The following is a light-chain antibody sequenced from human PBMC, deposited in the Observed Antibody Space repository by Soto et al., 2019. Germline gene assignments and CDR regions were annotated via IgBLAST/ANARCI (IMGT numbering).Light chain of an antibody. CDR2: LNNDGSL. J-gene: IGLJ2*01. CDR3: QTWGTAPV. CDR1: NGHSSFA. V-gene: IGLV4-69*01. Sequence: QSVLTQSPSASASLGASVTLTCTLNNGHSSFAIAWHQQQPEKGPRFLMKLNNDGSLKKGDAIPDRFSASRSGAERYLTISNLQSDDEADYYCQTWGTAPVFGGGPKLTVL.